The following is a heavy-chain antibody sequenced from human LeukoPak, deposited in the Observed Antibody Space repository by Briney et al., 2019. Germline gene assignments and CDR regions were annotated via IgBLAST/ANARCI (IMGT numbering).Heavy chain of an antibody. Sequence: ASVKVSCKASGYNFYSHFMHWVRQVPGQGPEWMGLITPSGDQTIYAQSFQGRLTVTRDTSTTTVYMDLTGLRPEDTAVYYCAREPPPAAKNFDYWGQGTLVTVSS. J-gene: IGHJ4*02. CDR1: GYNFYSHF. CDR3: AREPPPAAKNFDY. V-gene: IGHV1-46*02. D-gene: IGHD2-2*01. CDR2: ITPSGDQT.